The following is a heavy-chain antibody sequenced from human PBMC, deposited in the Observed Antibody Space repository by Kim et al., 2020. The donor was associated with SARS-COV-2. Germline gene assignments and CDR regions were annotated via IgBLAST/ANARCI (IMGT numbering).Heavy chain of an antibody. CDR3: AKVPTWGGGY. J-gene: IGHJ4*02. CDR2: T. D-gene: IGHD3-10*01. V-gene: IGHV3-23*01. Sequence: TYYADSVKGRFTLSRDNSRNTLYRQMTRLRAADTAVYYCAKVPTWGGGYWGQGTLVPVSS.